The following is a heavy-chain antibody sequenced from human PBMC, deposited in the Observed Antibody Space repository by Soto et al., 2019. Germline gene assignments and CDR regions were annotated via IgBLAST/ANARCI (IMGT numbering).Heavy chain of an antibody. CDR2: TSGSGGNT. CDR3: ATHSWDY. J-gene: IGHJ4*02. V-gene: IGHV3-23*01. CDR1: GLTFSKAD. Sequence: EVQVSESGGGLVQPGGSLRLSCAASGLTFSKADMSWVRQAPGKGLELVSATSGSGGNTYYADSVKGRFTVSRDNSKNTVFLQLNSLRVEDTAIYYWATHSWDYWGQGPLVTVSS.